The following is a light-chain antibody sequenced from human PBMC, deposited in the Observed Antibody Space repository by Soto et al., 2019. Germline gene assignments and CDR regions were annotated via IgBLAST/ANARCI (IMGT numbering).Light chain of an antibody. CDR1: SGHSSYI. Sequence: QLVLTQSSSASASLGSSVTLTCTLSSGHSSYIIAWHQQQPGKAPRYLMKLEGSGSYNKGSRIPDRFSGSRSGADRYLTISNLQSEDEADYYCETWDSSTRVFGGGTKVTVL. CDR2: LEGSGSY. J-gene: IGLJ3*02. V-gene: IGLV4-60*03. CDR3: ETWDSSTRV.